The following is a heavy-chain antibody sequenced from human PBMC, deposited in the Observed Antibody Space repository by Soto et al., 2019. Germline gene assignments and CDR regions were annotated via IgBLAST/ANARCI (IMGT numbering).Heavy chain of an antibody. CDR1: GFTFNAYA. V-gene: IGHV3-23*01. J-gene: IGHJ4*02. CDR3: ARVASDYINSVDH. Sequence: DVQLLESGGGLVQPGGSLRLSCAASGFTFNAYAMTWVRQAPGKGLEWVSAIGGSGGNRYYAGSVRGRFTISRDNSKDTVDRQMNSLRVEYTAVYYCARVASDYINSVDHWGQGILVSVSS. CDR2: IGGSGGNR. D-gene: IGHD4-4*01.